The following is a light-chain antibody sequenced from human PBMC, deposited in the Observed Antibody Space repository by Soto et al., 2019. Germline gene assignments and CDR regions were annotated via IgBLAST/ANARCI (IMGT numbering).Light chain of an antibody. V-gene: IGLV2-14*01. CDR2: EVS. Sequence: QSALTQPASVSGSLGQSITISCTGTSNDIGAYNFVSWYQQLPGKAPKLMIYEVSSRPSGASSRFSGSKSANTASLTVSGLQAEDEADYYCCSFTTTHTGVFGGGTKLTVL. CDR3: CSFTTTHTGV. J-gene: IGLJ3*02. CDR1: SNDIGAYNF.